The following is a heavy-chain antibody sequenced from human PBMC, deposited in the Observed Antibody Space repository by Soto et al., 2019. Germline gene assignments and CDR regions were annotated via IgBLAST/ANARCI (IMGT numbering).Heavy chain of an antibody. CDR3: ARHVGSSGWTYFDY. V-gene: IGHV5-51*01. D-gene: IGHD6-19*01. CDR1: EYSSANQW. Sequence: GESLKISCKGSEYSSANQWIGWVRQMPGKGLEWMGIIYPGDSDTRYSPSFQGQVTISADKSISTAYLQWSSLKASDTAMYYCARHVGSSGWTYFDYWGQGTLVTVSS. J-gene: IGHJ4*02. CDR2: IYPGDSDT.